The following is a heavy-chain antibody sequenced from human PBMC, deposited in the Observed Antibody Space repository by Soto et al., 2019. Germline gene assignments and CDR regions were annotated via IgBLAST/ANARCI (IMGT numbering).Heavy chain of an antibody. D-gene: IGHD2-15*01. CDR2: IGVSHSHI. Sequence: PGGSLRLSCAASGFTFSSYNMNWVRQAPGKGLEWVSAIGVSHSHIYYADSVKGRFTISRDNAKNSLYLQMNSLRAEDTALYYCARSGNSRLDFWGQGTMVTVSS. CDR3: ARSGNSRLDF. V-gene: IGHV3-21*01. J-gene: IGHJ4*02. CDR1: GFTFSSYN.